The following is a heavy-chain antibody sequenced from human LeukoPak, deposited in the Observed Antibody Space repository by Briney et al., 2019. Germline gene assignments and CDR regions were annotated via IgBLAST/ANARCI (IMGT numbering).Heavy chain of an antibody. J-gene: IGHJ5*02. CDR2: LYYDGRT. V-gene: IGHV4-59*11. CDR1: GGSISSHD. Sequence: SETLSLTCSVSGGSISSHDWSWIRLPPGKGLEWIGHLYYDGRTNSNPSLRSRVTISVDTSNNQFSLKLTSVTAADTAVYYCARAGNYDSSGYYSSSKRFDPWGQGILVTVSS. D-gene: IGHD3-22*01. CDR3: ARAGNYDSSGYYSSSKRFDP.